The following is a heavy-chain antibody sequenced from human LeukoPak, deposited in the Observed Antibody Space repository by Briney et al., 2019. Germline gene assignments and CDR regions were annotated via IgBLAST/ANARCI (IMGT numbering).Heavy chain of an antibody. J-gene: IGHJ4*02. CDR1: GASFSGYY. CDR3: ARGQLVLTY. D-gene: IGHD3-9*01. CDR2: INHSERA. Sequence: PSETLSLTCVVYGASFSGYYWTWIRQPPGKGLEWIGEINHSERASYNSSLKSRVSISVDTSKSQFSLKLSSVTAADTAVYYCARGQLVLTYWGQGTLVTVSS. V-gene: IGHV4-34*01.